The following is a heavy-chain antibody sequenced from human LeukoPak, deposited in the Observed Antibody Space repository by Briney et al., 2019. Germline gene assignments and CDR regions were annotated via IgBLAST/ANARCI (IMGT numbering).Heavy chain of an antibody. D-gene: IGHD6-13*01. V-gene: IGHV3-48*03. J-gene: IGHJ4*02. CDR3: ARLAAAGTYYFDN. Sequence: GGSLRLSCATSGFTFGSYEVNWVRQAPGKGLEWLSYISTSGTTVYSADSVKGRFSISRDNAKNSLYLQMNSLRADDTAVYYCARLAAAGTYYFDNWGQGTLVTVSS. CDR1: GFTFGSYE. CDR2: ISTSGTTV.